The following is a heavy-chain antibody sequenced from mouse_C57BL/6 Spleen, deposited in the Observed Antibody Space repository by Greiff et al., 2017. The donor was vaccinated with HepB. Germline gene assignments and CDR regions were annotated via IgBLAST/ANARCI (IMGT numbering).Heavy chain of an antibody. CDR1: GYTFTSYW. J-gene: IGHJ4*01. Sequence: VQLQQPGAELVKPGASVKLSCKASGYTFTSYWMHWVKQSPGQGLEWIGMIHPNSGSTNYNEKFKSKATLTVDKSSSTAYMQLSSLTSEDSAVYYCARSGNDYDPMDYWGQGTSVTVSS. D-gene: IGHD3-1*01. CDR3: ARSGNDYDPMDY. CDR2: IHPNSGST. V-gene: IGHV1-64*01.